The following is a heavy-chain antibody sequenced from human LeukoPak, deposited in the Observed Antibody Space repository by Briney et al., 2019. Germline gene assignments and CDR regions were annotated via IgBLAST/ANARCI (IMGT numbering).Heavy chain of an antibody. CDR3: ARTQQWLATGGWYWFDP. CDR1: GYTFSTYA. CDR2: ISDNGDST. D-gene: IGHD6-19*01. V-gene: IGHV3-64*01. J-gene: IGHJ5*02. Sequence: GGSLRLSCAASGYTFSTYAMHWVRQAPGKGLEYVSSISDNGDSTYYANSVKGRFTISRDNPKNTLYLQMGSLRPEDMGVYYCARTQQWLATGGWYWFDPWGQGTLVTVSS.